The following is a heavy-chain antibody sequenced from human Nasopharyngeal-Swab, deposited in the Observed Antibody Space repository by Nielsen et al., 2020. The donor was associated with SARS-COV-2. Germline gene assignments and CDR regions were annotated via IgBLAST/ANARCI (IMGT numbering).Heavy chain of an antibody. Sequence: ASVTVSCQASGYTFPTYDITWLRQAPGQGLEGMGWSSPTNCNTNYALNFQGRVTMTADTPTNTAYMELRSLTYDDTAVYYCARDPEAATLDYWGQGSLVTVSS. D-gene: IGHD1-14*01. J-gene: IGHJ4*02. V-gene: IGHV1-18*04. CDR3: ARDPEAATLDY. CDR1: GYTFPTYD. CDR2: SSPTNCNT.